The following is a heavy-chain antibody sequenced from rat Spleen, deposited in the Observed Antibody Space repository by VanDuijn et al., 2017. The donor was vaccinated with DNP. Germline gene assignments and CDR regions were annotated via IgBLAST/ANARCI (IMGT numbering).Heavy chain of an antibody. Sequence: EVQLVESGGGLVQPGRSLKLSCAASGFIFSNYGMAWVRQAPTKGLEWVASITNSGGSTYYRDSVKGRITISRDNAKSTLYLQMDSLRSEDTATYYCTTGAGSPWGQGTSVTVSS. CDR2: ITNSGGST. J-gene: IGHJ4*01. CDR1: GFIFSNYG. D-gene: IGHD1-4*01. V-gene: IGHV5-27*01. CDR3: TTGAGSP.